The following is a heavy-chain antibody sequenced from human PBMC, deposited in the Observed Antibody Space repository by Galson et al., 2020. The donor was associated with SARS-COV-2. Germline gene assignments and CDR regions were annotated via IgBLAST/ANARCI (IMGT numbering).Heavy chain of an antibody. V-gene: IGHV2-70*11. CDR2: IEWDDDK. CDR1: GFSLRTSGMC. Sequence: SGPTLVKPTQTLTLTCTFSGFSLRTSGMCVGWIRQHPGTALEWLARIEWDDDKYYNTSLQTRLTLSKDTSKNQVVLTMTNMDPVDTATYYCARIVLSGDRGRGAADYWGQGVLVTVSS. CDR3: ARIVLSGDRGRGAADY. J-gene: IGHJ4*02. D-gene: IGHD2-21*01.